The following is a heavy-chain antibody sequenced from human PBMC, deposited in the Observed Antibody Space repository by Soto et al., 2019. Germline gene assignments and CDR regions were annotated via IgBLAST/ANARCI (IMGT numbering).Heavy chain of an antibody. D-gene: IGHD2-21*01. V-gene: IGHV3-74*01. J-gene: IGHJ6*02. CDR3: ARAMPGHVWSSYTSYYYVMDG. CDR2: INSDGSST. CDR1: GFTLSRPW. Sequence: GRRRVSWGAWGFTLSRPWIPKVRQAPGKGLLRVSRINSDGSSTSYADSVKGRFTISRDNAKNTLYLQMNSLRADDTAVYYCARAMPGHVWSSYTSYYYVMDGWGQGSTVSASS.